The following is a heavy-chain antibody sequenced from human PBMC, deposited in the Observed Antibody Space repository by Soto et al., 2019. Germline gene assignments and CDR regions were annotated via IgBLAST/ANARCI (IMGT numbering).Heavy chain of an antibody. Sequence: QVQLVQSGAEVKKPVSSVKVSCKASGGTFSSYAISWVRQAPGQGLEWMGGIIPIFGTANYAQKFQGRVTITADESTSTAYMELSSLRSEDTAVYYCAGNDSSGYFGAYYFDYWGQGTMVTVSS. V-gene: IGHV1-69*01. CDR1: GGTFSSYA. CDR2: IIPIFGTA. D-gene: IGHD3-22*01. CDR3: AGNDSSGYFGAYYFDY. J-gene: IGHJ4*02.